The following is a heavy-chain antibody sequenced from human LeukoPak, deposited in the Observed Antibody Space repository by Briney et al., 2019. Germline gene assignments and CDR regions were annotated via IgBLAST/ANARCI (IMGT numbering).Heavy chain of an antibody. J-gene: IGHJ4*02. CDR1: GYSFTSYW. D-gene: IGHD3-22*01. CDR3: ARLRYYDSSGSHYYFDY. V-gene: IGHV5-51*01. Sequence: GESLKISCKGSGYSFTSYWIAWVRQMPGKGLEWTGIIYPGDSDTRYSPSFQGQVTISADKSISTAYLQWSSLKASDTAMYYCARLRYYDSSGSHYYFDYWGQGTLVTVSS. CDR2: IYPGDSDT.